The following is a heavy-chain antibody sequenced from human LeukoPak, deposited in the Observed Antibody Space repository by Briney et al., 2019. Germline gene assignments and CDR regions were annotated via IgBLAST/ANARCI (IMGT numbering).Heavy chain of an antibody. Sequence: SGPTLVKPTQTLTLTCTFSGFSLSTSGVGVGWIRQPPGKGLGWIGGIYRTGSTYYNPSLKSRVTISIDTSKNQLSLRLSSVTAADTAVYYCARHLDSSGWYNDYYYMDVWGTGTTVTVSS. CDR2: IYRTGST. CDR3: ARHLDSSGWYNDYYYMDV. J-gene: IGHJ6*03. CDR1: GFSLSTSGVG. D-gene: IGHD6-19*01. V-gene: IGHV4-39*01.